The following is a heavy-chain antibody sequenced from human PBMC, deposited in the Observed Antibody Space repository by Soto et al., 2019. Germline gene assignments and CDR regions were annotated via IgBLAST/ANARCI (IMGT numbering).Heavy chain of an antibody. CDR3: ARGSPPDSSSWTDY. V-gene: IGHV4-34*01. D-gene: IGHD6-13*01. J-gene: IGHJ4*02. CDR1: GGSFSGYY. Sequence: SETLSLTCAVYGGSFSGYYWSWIRQPPGKGLEWIGEINHSGSTNYNPSLKSRVTISVDTSKNQFSLKLNSVTAADTAVYYCARGSPPDSSSWTDYWGQGTLVTVSS. CDR2: INHSGST.